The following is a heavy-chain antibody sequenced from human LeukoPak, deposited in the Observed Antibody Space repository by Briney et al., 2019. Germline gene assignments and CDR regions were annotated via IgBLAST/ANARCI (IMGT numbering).Heavy chain of an antibody. Sequence: GGSLRLSCAASGFTFSSYALSWVRQAPGKGLEWVSAISGSGGSTYYADSVKGRFIISRDNSKNTLYLQMNSLRAEDTAVYYCAKGLAVLRGFDAFDIWGQGTMVTVSS. D-gene: IGHD3-3*02. J-gene: IGHJ3*02. CDR3: AKGLAVLRGFDAFDI. CDR2: ISGSGGST. CDR1: GFTFSSYA. V-gene: IGHV3-23*01.